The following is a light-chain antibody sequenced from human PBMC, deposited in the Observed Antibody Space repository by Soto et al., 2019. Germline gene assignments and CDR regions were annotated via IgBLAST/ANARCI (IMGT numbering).Light chain of an antibody. V-gene: IGLV1-51*01. CDR1: SSNIGSNY. CDR3: GTWDSSLSAGV. CDR2: DDN. Sequence: QSVLTQPPSVSAAPGQKVTISCSGSSSNIGSNYVSWYQQLPGTVPKLLIYDDNKRPSGIPDRFSGSKSGTSATLGITGLQTGDEADYYCGTWDSSLSAGVFGGGTQLTVL. J-gene: IGLJ2*01.